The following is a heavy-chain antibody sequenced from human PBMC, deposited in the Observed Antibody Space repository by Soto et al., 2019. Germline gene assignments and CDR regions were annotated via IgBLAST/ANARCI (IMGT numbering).Heavy chain of an antibody. CDR2: IPNNGSP. D-gene: IGHD7-27*01. J-gene: IGHJ4*02. CDR3: ARIGWGGDS. Sequence: SETLSLTCSVSGGSVRTGSYHWSWIRQPPGKGLEWIGFIPNNGSPDYNPSLKSRVVVSIDRSKNQFSLKVNSVTAADTAVYLCARIGWGGDSWGQGTLVTVSS. CDR1: GGSVRTGSYH. V-gene: IGHV4-61*01.